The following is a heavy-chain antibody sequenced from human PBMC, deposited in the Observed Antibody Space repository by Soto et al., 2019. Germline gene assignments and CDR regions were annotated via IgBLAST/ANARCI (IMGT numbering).Heavy chain of an antibody. CDR2: INPSGGST. CDR1: GYTFTSYY. CDR3: ARDMGENWFDP. V-gene: IGHV1-46*01. J-gene: IGHJ5*02. D-gene: IGHD3-16*01. Sequence: QVQLVQSGAEVKKPGASVKVSCKASGYTFTSYYMHWVRQAPGQGLEWMGIINPSGGSTSYTQKFQGRVTMTRDTSTSTVYMELSSLRSEDTAVYYCARDMGENWFDPWGQGTLVTVSS.